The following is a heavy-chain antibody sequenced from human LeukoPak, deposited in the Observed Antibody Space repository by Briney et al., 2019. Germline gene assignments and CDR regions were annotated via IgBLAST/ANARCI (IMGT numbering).Heavy chain of an antibody. CDR3: ARAPAYSSGWYFGSDY. CDR2: ISAYNGNA. CDR1: GYTFTSYG. J-gene: IGHJ4*02. V-gene: IGHV1-18*04. D-gene: IGHD6-19*01. Sequence: ASVKVSCKASGYTFTSYGISWVRQAPGQGLEWMGWISAYNGNANYAQKLQGRVTMTTDTSTSTAYMELRSLRSDDTAVYYCARAPAYSSGWYFGSDYWGQGTLVTVSS.